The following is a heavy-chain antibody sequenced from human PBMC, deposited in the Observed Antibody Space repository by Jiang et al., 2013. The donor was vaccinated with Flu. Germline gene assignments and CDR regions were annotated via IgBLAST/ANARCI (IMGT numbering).Heavy chain of an antibody. V-gene: IGHV4-59*13. D-gene: IGHD1-1*01. CDR2: IHSNGDT. J-gene: IGHJ4*02. CDR3: AKAGTTGAAAIWWPDI. CDR1: GGPMSSYY. Sequence: GPGLVKPSETLSLTCTVSGGPMSSYYWHWIRQSPGKGLEWIGYIHSNGDTNPSPSLKNRVSLSVDTFKNQFSLRLNSVIAADAAMYFCAKAGTTGAAAIWWPDIWGQGIVVTVSS.